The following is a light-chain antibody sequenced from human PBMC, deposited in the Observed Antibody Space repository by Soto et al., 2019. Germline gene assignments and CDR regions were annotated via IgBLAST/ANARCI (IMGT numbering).Light chain of an antibody. Sequence: QSVLTQPASVSGSPGQSITISCTGTSSDVGGYNYVSWYHQHPGKAPKVMIYDVSNRPSGVSDRFSGSKSDNTASLTISGLQAEDEADYYCSSYTSSNPYVFGTGTKLTVL. CDR3: SSYTSSNPYV. CDR2: DVS. J-gene: IGLJ1*01. V-gene: IGLV2-14*01. CDR1: SSDVGGYNY.